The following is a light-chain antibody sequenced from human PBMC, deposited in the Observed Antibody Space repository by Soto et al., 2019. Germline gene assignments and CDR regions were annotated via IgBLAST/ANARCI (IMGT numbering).Light chain of an antibody. J-gene: IGLJ3*02. CDR3: QPWGTGIHWV. Sequence: QPVLTQSHSASASLGASVKLTCTLSSGHSSYAIAWHQQQPEKGPRYLMKLNSDGSHTKGDRIPDRFSGSSSGAERYLTDSSLQSEYEADYYCQPWGTGIHWVFGGGTKLTV. CDR1: SGHSSYA. V-gene: IGLV4-69*01. CDR2: LNSDGSH.